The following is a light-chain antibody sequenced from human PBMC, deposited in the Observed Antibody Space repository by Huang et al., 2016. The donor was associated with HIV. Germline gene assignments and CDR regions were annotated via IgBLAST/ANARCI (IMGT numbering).Light chain of an antibody. CDR3: QQYGSSPET. V-gene: IGKV3-20*01. Sequence: EIVLAQSPGTLSLAPGERAALSCRASQSVSSGNLAWYQQKPGQSPRLLIYGASIRATGIPDRFSGSGSGTDFTLTISRLEPEDFAVYYCQQYGSSPETFGQGTKVEIK. CDR2: GAS. J-gene: IGKJ2*01. CDR1: QSVSSGN.